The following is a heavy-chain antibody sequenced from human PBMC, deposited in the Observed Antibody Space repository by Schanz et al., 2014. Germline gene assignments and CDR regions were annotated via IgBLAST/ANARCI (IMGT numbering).Heavy chain of an antibody. CDR2: ISGSGGST. CDR1: GYTFSSNA. CDR3: AKDSIVVVPAALHYYGMDV. J-gene: IGHJ6*02. V-gene: IGHV3-23*04. Sequence: EVQLVESGGGLVQPGGSLRLSCAASGYTFSSNAMSWVRQAPGKGLGWVSTISGSGGSTYYADSVKGRFTISRDNSKNTLHLQMNSLRAEDTAVYYCAKDSIVVVPAALHYYGMDVWGQGTTVTVSS. D-gene: IGHD2-2*01.